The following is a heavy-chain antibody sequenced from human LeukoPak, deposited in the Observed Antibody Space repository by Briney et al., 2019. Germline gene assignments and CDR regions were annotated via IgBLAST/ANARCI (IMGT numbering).Heavy chain of an antibody. J-gene: IGHJ5*02. D-gene: IGHD3-3*01. CDR1: GYTFTSYY. CDR2: INPSGGST. Sequence: ASVKVSCKASGYTFTSYYMHWVRQAPGQGLEWMGIINPSGGSTSYAQKFQGRVTITTDESTSTAYMELSCLRSEDTAVYYCARLATLFWSGTLHGWFDPWGQGTLVTVSS. V-gene: IGHV1-46*01. CDR3: ARLATLFWSGTLHGWFDP.